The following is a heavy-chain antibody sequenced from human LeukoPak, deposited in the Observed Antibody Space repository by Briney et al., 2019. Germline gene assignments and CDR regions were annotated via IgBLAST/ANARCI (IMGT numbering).Heavy chain of an antibody. J-gene: IGHJ4*02. CDR1: GFTFDDYA. D-gene: IGHD5-18*01. CDR3: AKDLRGYSYGNPDY. V-gene: IGHV3-9*01. CDR2: ISWNSGSI. Sequence: HPGRSLRLSCAASGFTFDDYAMHWVRQAPGKGLEWVSGISWNSGSIGYADSVKGRFTISRDNAKNSLYLQMNSLRAEDTALYYCAKDLRGYSYGNPDYWGQGTLVTVSS.